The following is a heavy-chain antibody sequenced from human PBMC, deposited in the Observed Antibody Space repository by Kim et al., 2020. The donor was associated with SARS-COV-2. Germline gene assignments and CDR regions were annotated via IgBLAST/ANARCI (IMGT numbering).Heavy chain of an antibody. CDR3: ARGGYYGSGELDGDY. V-gene: IGHV1-69*04. J-gene: IGHJ4*02. CDR2: IIPILGIA. Sequence: SVKVSCKASGGTFSSYAISWVRQAPGQGLEWMGRIIPILGIANYAQKFQGRVTITADKSTSTAYMELSSLRSEDTAVYYCARGGYYGSGELDGDYWGQGTLVTVSS. D-gene: IGHD3-10*01. CDR1: GGTFSSYA.